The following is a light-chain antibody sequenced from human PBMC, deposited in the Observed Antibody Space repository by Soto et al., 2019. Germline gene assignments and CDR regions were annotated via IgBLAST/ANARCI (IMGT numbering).Light chain of an antibody. CDR1: QNISSY. J-gene: IGKJ2*01. Sequence: EIVLTQSPATLSLSPGERATLSCRASQNISSYLAWYQQKPGQAPRLLVYDASNRATGIPARFSGSGSGTDFTLTISRLEPEDFAAYYCQQRSKYTFGQGTKLEIK. CDR2: DAS. CDR3: QQRSKYT. V-gene: IGKV3-11*01.